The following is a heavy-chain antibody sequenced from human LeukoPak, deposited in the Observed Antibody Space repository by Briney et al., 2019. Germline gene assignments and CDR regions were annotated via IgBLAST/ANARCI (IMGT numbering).Heavy chain of an antibody. Sequence: SETLSLTCAVYGGSFSGYYWSWIRQPPGKGLEWIGEINHSGSTNYNPSLKRRVTISVDTSKNQVSLKLSSVTAADTAVYYCGRGLWFGDTPPGSWGPGTLVTVSS. D-gene: IGHD3-10*01. J-gene: IGHJ5*02. CDR1: GGSFSGYY. V-gene: IGHV4-34*01. CDR2: INHSGST. CDR3: GRGLWFGDTPPGS.